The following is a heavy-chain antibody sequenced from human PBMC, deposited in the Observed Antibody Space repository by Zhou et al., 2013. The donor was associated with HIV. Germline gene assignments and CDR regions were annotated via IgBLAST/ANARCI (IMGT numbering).Heavy chain of an antibody. CDR3: ARGRSGYFAFDI. V-gene: IGHV1-2*02. Sequence: QVQLVQSGAEVKKPGASVKVSCKASGYTFTDSYMHWVRQAPGQGLQWMGWIDPSSGGTKYAQQFQDRVTMTRDTSINTAYMEFGSLTSDDTAVYYCARGRSGYFAFDIWGQGTMVTVSS. CDR1: GYTFTDSY. D-gene: IGHD3-22*01. J-gene: IGHJ3*02. CDR2: IDPSSGGT.